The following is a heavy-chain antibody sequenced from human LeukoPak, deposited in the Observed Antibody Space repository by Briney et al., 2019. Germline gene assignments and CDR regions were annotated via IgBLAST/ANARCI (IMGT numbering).Heavy chain of an antibody. CDR2: ISGSGGSI. V-gene: IGHV3-23*01. CDR1: GFTFSSYA. CDR3: AKDLSSSHVSEYFDY. Sequence: PGGSLRLSCAASGFTFSSYAMSWVRQAPGKGLEWVSVISGSGGSIYYADSVKGRFTISRDNSKNTLYLQMNSLRAEDTAVYYCAKDLSSSHVSEYFDYWGQGTLVTVSS. J-gene: IGHJ4*02. D-gene: IGHD6-6*01.